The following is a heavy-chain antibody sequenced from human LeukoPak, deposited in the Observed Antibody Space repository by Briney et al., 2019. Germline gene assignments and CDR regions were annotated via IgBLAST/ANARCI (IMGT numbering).Heavy chain of an antibody. J-gene: IGHJ4*02. CDR3: ARHALQRRARAVAGTIDY. CDR1: GGSISSYY. CDR2: IYYSGST. V-gene: IGHV4-59*08. Sequence: SETLSLTCTVSGGSISSYYWSWIRQPPGKGLEWIGYIYYSGSTNYNPSLKSRVTISVDTSKNQFSLKLSSVTAADTAVYYCARHALQRRARAVAGTIDYWGQGTLVTVSS. D-gene: IGHD6-19*01.